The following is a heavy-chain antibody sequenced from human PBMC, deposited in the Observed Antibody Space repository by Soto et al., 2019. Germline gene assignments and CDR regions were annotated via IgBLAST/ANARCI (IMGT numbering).Heavy chain of an antibody. CDR1: GYTFTSYA. V-gene: IGHV1-3*01. D-gene: IGHD3-3*01. Sequence: QVQLVQSGAEVKKPGASVKVSCKASGYTFTSYAMHWVRQAPGQRLEWMGWLNAGNGNTKYSQKFQGRVTITRDTSASTAYMELSSLRSEDTAVYYCARDPRGIFRNYYYYYSMDVWGKGTTVTVSS. CDR2: LNAGNGNT. J-gene: IGHJ6*03. CDR3: ARDPRGIFRNYYYYYSMDV.